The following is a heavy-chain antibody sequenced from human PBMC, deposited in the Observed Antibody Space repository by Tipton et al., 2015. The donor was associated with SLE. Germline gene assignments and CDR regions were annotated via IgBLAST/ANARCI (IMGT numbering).Heavy chain of an antibody. CDR3: ARVGLVGAADAFDI. D-gene: IGHD1-26*01. CDR1: GYTFTSYD. J-gene: IGHJ3*02. Sequence: QLVQSGAEVKKPGASVKVSCKASGYTFTSYDINWVRQATGQGLEWMGWMNPNSGNTGYAQKFQGRVTMTTDTSTSTAYMELRSLRSDDTAVYYCARVGLVGAADAFDIWGQGTMVTVSS. CDR2: MNPNSGNT. V-gene: IGHV1-8*01.